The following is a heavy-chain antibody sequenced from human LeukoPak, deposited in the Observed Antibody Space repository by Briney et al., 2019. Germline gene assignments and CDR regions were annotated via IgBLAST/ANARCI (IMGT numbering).Heavy chain of an antibody. CDR2: INPNSGGT. D-gene: IGHD6-13*01. CDR1: GYTFTGYY. J-gene: IGHJ4*02. V-gene: IGHV1-2*02. CDR3: ARIPAAGINY. Sequence: EASVNVSCKASGYTFTGYYMHWVRQAPGQGLEWMGWINPNSGGTNYAQKFQGRVTMTRDTSISTAYMELSRLRSDDTAVYYCARIPAAGINYWGQGTLVTVSS.